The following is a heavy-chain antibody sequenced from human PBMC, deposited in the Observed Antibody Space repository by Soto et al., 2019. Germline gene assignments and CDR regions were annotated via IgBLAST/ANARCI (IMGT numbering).Heavy chain of an antibody. CDR3: ARDNVWAADQNWFDP. Sequence: KLSETLSLTCTVSGGSVSSGSYYWSWIRQPPGKGLEWVGYIYYSGSTNYNPSLKSRVTISVDTSKNQFSLKLSSVTAADTAVYYCARDNVWAADQNWFDPWGQGTLVTVSS. J-gene: IGHJ5*02. V-gene: IGHV4-61*01. CDR2: IYYSGST. D-gene: IGHD6-13*01. CDR1: GGSVSSGSYY.